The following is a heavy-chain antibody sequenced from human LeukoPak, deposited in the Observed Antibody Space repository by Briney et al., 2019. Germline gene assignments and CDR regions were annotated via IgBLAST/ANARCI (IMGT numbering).Heavy chain of an antibody. D-gene: IGHD3-9*01. Sequence: ASVKVSCKASGYSITSYYMHWVRQAPGQGLEWMGLINLSVGDTTYTQKFQGRVTMTRDTSTSTVYMELSSLRSEDTAVYYCARSYYDILTGSVRNWFDPWGQGTLVTVSS. J-gene: IGHJ5*02. CDR1: GYSITSYY. CDR2: INLSVGDT. V-gene: IGHV1-46*01. CDR3: ARSYYDILTGSVRNWFDP.